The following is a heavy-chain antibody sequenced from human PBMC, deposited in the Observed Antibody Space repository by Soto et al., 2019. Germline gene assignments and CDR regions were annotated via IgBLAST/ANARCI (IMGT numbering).Heavy chain of an antibody. CDR1: GGSISSGGYY. CDR2: IYYSGST. Sequence: NLYLTCTVSGGSISSGGYYWSWIRQHPGKGLEWIGYIYYSGSTYYNPSLKSRVTISVDTSKNQFSLKLSSVTAADTAVYYCALGDGQELLVYSRPGTLVTVLS. CDR3: ALGDGQELLVY. V-gene: IGHV4-31*03. J-gene: IGHJ4*02. D-gene: IGHD1-26*01.